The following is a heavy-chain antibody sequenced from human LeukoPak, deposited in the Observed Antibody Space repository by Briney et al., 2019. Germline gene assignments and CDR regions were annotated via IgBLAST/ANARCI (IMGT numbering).Heavy chain of an antibody. Sequence: SVKVSCKASGGTFSSYAIRWVRQAPGQGLEWMGGIIPIFGTANYAQKSQGRVTITADESTSTAYMELSSLRSEDTAVYYCATELRYFDWFRNNWFDPWGQGTLVTVSS. CDR3: ATELRYFDWFRNNWFDP. D-gene: IGHD3-9*01. J-gene: IGHJ5*02. CDR1: GGTFSSYA. V-gene: IGHV1-69*01. CDR2: IIPIFGTA.